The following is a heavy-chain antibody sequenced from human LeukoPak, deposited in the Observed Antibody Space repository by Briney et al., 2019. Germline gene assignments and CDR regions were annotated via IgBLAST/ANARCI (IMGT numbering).Heavy chain of an antibody. V-gene: IGHV4-39*01. Sequence: SETLSLTCTVSGGSISSSSHSWGWLRQPPGKGLEWTGTIYYTGRTYYNPSLESRITISVDTSKNQFSLKLTSVTAADTAIYYCAQSLGSGNWIGNWFDPWGQGTLVTVSS. J-gene: IGHJ5*02. D-gene: IGHD1-1*01. CDR1: GGSISSSSHS. CDR2: IYYTGRT. CDR3: AQSLGSGNWIGNWFDP.